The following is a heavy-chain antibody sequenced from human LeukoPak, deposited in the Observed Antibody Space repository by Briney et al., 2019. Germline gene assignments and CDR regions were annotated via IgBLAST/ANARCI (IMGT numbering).Heavy chain of an antibody. CDR2: IYYSGST. V-gene: IGHV4-59*01. CDR3: ARDRTSSGWYPDYWYFDL. Sequence: PGGSLRLSCAASGFTFSSYSMNWVRQAPGKGLEWIGYIYYSGSTNYNPSLKSRVTISVDTSKNQVSLKLSSVTAADTAVYYCARDRTSSGWYPDYWYFDLWGRGTLVTVSS. J-gene: IGHJ2*01. CDR1: GFTFSSYS. D-gene: IGHD6-19*01.